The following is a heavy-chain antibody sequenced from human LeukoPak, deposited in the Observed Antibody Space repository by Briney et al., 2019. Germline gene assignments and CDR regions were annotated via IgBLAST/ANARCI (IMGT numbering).Heavy chain of an antibody. D-gene: IGHD5-18*01. CDR1: GFTLSSYA. Sequence: GRSLRLSCAASGFTLSSYAMHWVRQAPDKGLEWVAVISYDGSNKYYADSVKGRFTISRDNSKNTLYLQMNSLRAEDTAVYYCARGGIQLWTSFDYWGQGTLVTVSS. V-gene: IGHV3-30*04. J-gene: IGHJ4*02. CDR3: ARGGIQLWTSFDY. CDR2: ISYDGSNK.